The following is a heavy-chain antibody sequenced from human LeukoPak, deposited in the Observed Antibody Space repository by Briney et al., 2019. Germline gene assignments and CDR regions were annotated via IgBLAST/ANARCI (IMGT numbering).Heavy chain of an antibody. V-gene: IGHV1-69*05. D-gene: IGHD3-22*01. CDR1: GGTFSSYA. CDR3: ARDRYDSSGYYPRPGDY. CDR2: IIPIFGTA. Sequence: SVNVSCKASGGTFSSYAISWVRQAPGQGLEWMGRIIPIFGTANYAQKFHGRVTITTDESTSTDYMELSSLRSEDTAVYYCARDRYDSSGYYPRPGDYWGQGTLVTVSS. J-gene: IGHJ4*02.